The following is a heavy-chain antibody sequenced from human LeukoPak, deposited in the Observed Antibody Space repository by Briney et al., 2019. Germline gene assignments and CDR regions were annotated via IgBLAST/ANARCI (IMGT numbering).Heavy chain of an antibody. D-gene: IGHD2-15*01. V-gene: IGHV4-39*07. CDR1: GGSISSTSYF. CDR2: VYYSGNT. CDR3: ARVARYGGYTQYFQL. Sequence: PSETMSLTCTVSGGSISSTSYFWGWIRQPPGEGLEWIGNVYYSGNTYYNPSLKSRFTISVDTSKNQFSLRLTSVTAADTAVYYCARVARYGGYTQYFQLGGKGTLVRV. J-gene: IGHJ1*01.